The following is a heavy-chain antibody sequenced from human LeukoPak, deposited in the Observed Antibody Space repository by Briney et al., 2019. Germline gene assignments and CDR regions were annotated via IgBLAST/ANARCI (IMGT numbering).Heavy chain of an antibody. CDR1: GFPFIEYS. J-gene: IGHJ4*02. Sequence: GGSLRLSCTASGFPFIEYSMNWLRQAPGKGLEWISYIGISSGNTKYADSVKGRFTISADNAKNSLYLQMNSLRVEDTAVYYCARDHNYAFDNWGQGTLVSVSS. V-gene: IGHV3-48*04. D-gene: IGHD5-18*01. CDR2: IGISSGNT. CDR3: ARDHNYAFDN.